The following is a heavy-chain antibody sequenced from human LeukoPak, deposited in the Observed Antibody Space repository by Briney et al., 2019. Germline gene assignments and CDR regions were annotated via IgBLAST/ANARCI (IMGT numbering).Heavy chain of an antibody. Sequence: GGTLRLSCAASGFTFSSYAMIWVRQAPGKGLEWISVVSDSGASTYYADSVKGRFTIYRDNSKNTLYLQMNSLRAEDTAVYYCATVLGTSYDMRHHRGAFDNWGQGTLVTVSS. CDR2: VSDSGAST. J-gene: IGHJ4*02. V-gene: IGHV3-23*01. CDR1: GFTFSSYA. CDR3: ATVLGTSYDMRHHRGAFDN. D-gene: IGHD3-9*01.